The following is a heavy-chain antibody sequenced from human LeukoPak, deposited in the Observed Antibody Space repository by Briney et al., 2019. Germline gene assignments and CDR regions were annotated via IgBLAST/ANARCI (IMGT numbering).Heavy chain of an antibody. V-gene: IGHV3-9*01. Sequence: GRSLRLSCAASGFTFDDYAMHWVRQVPGKGLEWVSGISWNSGSIGYADSVKGRFTISRDNAKNSLYLQMNSLGVEDTALYYCAKEVGTFDYWGQGTLVTVSS. CDR2: ISWNSGSI. CDR3: AKEVGTFDY. J-gene: IGHJ4*02. D-gene: IGHD4-23*01. CDR1: GFTFDDYA.